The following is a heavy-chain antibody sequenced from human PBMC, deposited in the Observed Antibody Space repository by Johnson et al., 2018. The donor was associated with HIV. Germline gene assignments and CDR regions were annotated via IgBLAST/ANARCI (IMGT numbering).Heavy chain of an antibody. V-gene: IGHV3-30*02. CDR3: AKGAKRVDAFDI. J-gene: IGHJ3*02. CDR2: IRYDASNK. CDR1: GFTFSSYG. Sequence: QVQLVESGGGVVQPGGSLRLSCAASGFTFSSYGMHWVRQAPGKGLEWVAFIRYDASNKYYADSVKGRFTISRDKSKNTLYLQMNSLRAEDTAVYYCAKGAKRVDAFDIWGQGTMVTVSS.